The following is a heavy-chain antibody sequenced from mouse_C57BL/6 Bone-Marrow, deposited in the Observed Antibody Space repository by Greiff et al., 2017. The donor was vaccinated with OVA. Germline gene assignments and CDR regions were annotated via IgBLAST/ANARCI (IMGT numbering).Heavy chain of an antibody. CDR3: ARSPNWAYWYFDV. Sequence: QVQLQQSGAELVRPGTSVKVSCKASGYAFTNYLIEWVKQRPGQGLEWIGVINPGSGGTNYNEKFKGKATLTADKSSSTAYMQLSSLTSEDSAVYCCARSPNWAYWYFDVWGTGTTVTVSS. CDR1: GYAFTNYL. V-gene: IGHV1-54*01. CDR2: INPGSGGT. D-gene: IGHD4-1*01. J-gene: IGHJ1*03.